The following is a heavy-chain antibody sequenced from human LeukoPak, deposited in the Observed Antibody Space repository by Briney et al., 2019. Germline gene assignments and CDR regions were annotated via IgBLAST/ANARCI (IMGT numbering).Heavy chain of an antibody. D-gene: IGHD1-26*01. CDR3: ARVTIGAYLVVGATRSASGWFDP. Sequence: SETLSLTCTVSGGSISSSSYYWGWIRQPPGKGLEWIGSIYYSGSTYYNPSLKSRVTISVDTSKNQFSLKLSSVTAADTAVYYCARVTIGAYLVVGATRSASGWFDPWGQGTLVTVSS. J-gene: IGHJ5*02. CDR2: IYYSGST. CDR1: GGSISSSSYY. V-gene: IGHV4-39*07.